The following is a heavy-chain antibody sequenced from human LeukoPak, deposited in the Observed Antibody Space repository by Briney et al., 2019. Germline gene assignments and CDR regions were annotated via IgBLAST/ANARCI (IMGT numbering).Heavy chain of an antibody. D-gene: IGHD6-13*01. V-gene: IGHV4-4*02. J-gene: IGHJ4*02. CDR1: GGSISSSAW. Sequence: PSGTLPLTCAVSGGSISSSAWWSWVRQPPGKGLEWIGEVYHSGSTNYNSFLKSRVTISVDKSKNQFSLKLTSATAADTAVYYCARDLGSSWFEPLDYWGQGILVIVSS. CDR2: VYHSGST. CDR3: ARDLGSSWFEPLDY.